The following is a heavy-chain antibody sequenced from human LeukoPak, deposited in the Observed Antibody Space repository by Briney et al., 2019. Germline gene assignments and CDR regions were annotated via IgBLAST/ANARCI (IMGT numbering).Heavy chain of an antibody. D-gene: IGHD4-23*01. V-gene: IGHV4-59*08. CDR1: GGSISRYY. Sequence: SEPLSLTRSVSGGSISRYYWSWLRQPPGKGLEGIGYIYNSGNTYYNPSLKRRVTISVDTSKNQFSLKLSSVTAADTAVYYCARGPNYGGNSKDFDYWGQGTLVTVSS. CDR3: ARGPNYGGNSKDFDY. CDR2: IYNSGNT. J-gene: IGHJ4*02.